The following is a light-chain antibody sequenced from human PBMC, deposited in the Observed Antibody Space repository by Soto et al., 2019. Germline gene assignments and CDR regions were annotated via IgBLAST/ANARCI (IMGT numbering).Light chain of an antibody. J-gene: IGKJ1*01. CDR1: QNLLYSSNNKNY. CDR3: QQYYSTPWT. V-gene: IGKV4-1*01. Sequence: DIVMTQSPDSLAVSLGERATINCKSSQNLLYSSNNKNYLAWYQQRPGQPPKLLVYWASARESGVPDRFSGSGSGTDFTLTSSSLQAEDVAVYYCQQYYSTPWTFGQGTKVEIK. CDR2: WAS.